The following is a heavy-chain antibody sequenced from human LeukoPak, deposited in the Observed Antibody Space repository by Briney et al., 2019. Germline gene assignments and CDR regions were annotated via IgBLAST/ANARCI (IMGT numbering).Heavy chain of an antibody. CDR3: ARGRGGYCSSTSCSDFDY. D-gene: IGHD2-2*01. V-gene: IGHV1-2*02. Sequence: ASVKVSCKASGYTFTGYYMHWVRQAPGQGLEWMGWINPNSGGTNYAQKFQGRVTMTRDTSISTAYMELSRLRSDDTAVYYCARGRGGYCSSTSCSDFDYWGQGTLVTVSS. CDR1: GYTFTGYY. CDR2: INPNSGGT. J-gene: IGHJ4*02.